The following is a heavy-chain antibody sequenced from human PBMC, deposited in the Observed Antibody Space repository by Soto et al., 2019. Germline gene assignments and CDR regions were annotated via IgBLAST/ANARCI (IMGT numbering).Heavy chain of an antibody. CDR1: GGSISSGGYY. Sequence: QVQLQESSQGLVKPSQTLSLTCTVSGGSISSGGYYWSWIRQHPGKGLEWIGYIYYSGSTHYNPSLKSRVTISVDTSKNQFSLKLSSVTAADTAVYYCARALTTVTLFDPWGQGTLVTVSS. D-gene: IGHD4-17*01. CDR2: IYYSGST. V-gene: IGHV4-31*03. CDR3: ARALTTVTLFDP. J-gene: IGHJ5*02.